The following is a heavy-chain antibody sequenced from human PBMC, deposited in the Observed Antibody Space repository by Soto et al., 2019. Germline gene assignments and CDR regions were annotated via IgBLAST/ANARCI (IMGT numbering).Heavy chain of an antibody. Sequence: EVQLVESGGDLVQPGESLRLSCAASGFTVSSHYMSWVRQAPGKGLEWVSIIYSDGTRYYADSVKGRFTISRDNSKNTLYLQMNSLRGDDTAVYSCARGGALDCWGQGTLVTVSS. V-gene: IGHV3-66*01. CDR2: IYSDGTR. CDR3: ARGGALDC. CDR1: GFTVSSHY. J-gene: IGHJ4*02.